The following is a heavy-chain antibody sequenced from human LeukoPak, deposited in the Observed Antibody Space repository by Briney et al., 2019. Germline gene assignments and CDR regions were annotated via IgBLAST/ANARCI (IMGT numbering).Heavy chain of an antibody. J-gene: IGHJ4*02. V-gene: IGHV1-2*02. D-gene: IGHD5-24*01. CDR3: AKDLEMATQGY. CDR1: GYIFTGYY. Sequence: ASVKVSCKASGYIFTGYYMHWVRQAPGQGLEWMGWINPNSGGTSFAQKFQGRVTMTRDTSISTAYMELSSLRAEDTAVYYCAKDLEMATQGYWGQGTLVTVSS. CDR2: INPNSGGT.